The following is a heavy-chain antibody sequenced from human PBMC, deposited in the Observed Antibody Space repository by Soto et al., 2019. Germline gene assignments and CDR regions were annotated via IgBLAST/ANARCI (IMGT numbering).Heavy chain of an antibody. J-gene: IGHJ6*02. D-gene: IGHD3-22*01. V-gene: IGHV1-24*01. CDR1: GYTLTELS. CDR3: ATDGPLYYYDSSGYYADV. Sequence: GASVKVYCKVSGYTLTELSMHWVRQAPGKGLEWMGGFDPEDGETIYAQKFQGRVTMTEDTSTDTAYMELSSLRSEDTAVYYCATDGPLYYYDSSGYYADVWGQGTTVAVSS. CDR2: FDPEDGET.